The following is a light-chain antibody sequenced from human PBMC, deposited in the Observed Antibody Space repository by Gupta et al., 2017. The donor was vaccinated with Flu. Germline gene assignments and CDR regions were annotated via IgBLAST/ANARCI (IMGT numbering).Light chain of an antibody. CDR2: VAS. Sequence: DSLSLSPGESATLSCRASQRLTSGYLAWYQQKPGQAPRLLIYVASTRATGTPDRFSGSGSGTDFTLTISRLEPEDFAVYYCQHYGSFPWTFGQGTKVEIK. J-gene: IGKJ1*01. CDR1: QRLTSGY. V-gene: IGKV3-20*01. CDR3: QHYGSFPWT.